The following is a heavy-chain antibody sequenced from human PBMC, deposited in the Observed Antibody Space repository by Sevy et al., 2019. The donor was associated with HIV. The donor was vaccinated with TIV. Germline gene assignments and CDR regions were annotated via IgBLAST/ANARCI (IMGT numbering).Heavy chain of an antibody. D-gene: IGHD3-3*01. J-gene: IGHJ6*02. V-gene: IGHV1-46*01. CDR1: GYTFTSYY. CDR3: AIPLALFFDEEIFGVVKTRDYYYYGMDV. Sequence: ASVKVSCKASGYTFTSYYMHWVRQAPGQGLEWMGIINPSGGSTSYAQKFQGRVTRTRDTSTSTVYMELSSLRSEDTAVYYCAIPLALFFDEEIFGVVKTRDYYYYGMDVWGQGTTVTVSS. CDR2: INPSGGST.